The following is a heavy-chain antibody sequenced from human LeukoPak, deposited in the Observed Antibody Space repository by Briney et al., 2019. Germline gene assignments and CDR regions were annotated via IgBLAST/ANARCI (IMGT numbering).Heavy chain of an antibody. CDR3: ARGKVLDY. V-gene: IGHV4-38-2*02. CDR2: IHHSGGT. Sequence: SETLSLTCSVSGYSITSDDWWAWSRQSPEKGLEWIASIHHSGGTYYNPSFKSRATISVDTSKNQFSLKLSSVTAADTAVYYCARGKVLDYWGQGTLVTVSS. D-gene: IGHD2/OR15-2a*01. J-gene: IGHJ4*02. CDR1: GYSITSDDW.